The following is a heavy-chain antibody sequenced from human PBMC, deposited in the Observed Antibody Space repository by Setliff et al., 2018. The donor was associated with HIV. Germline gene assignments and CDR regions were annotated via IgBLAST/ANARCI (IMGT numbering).Heavy chain of an antibody. J-gene: IGHJ4*02. D-gene: IGHD6-19*01. Sequence: GGSLRLSCAASGFTFSSYSMNWVRQAPGKGLEWVSTISGSGASTYYADSVKGRFTISRDNSKNTLYLQMNSLRAEDTAVYYCAKYRGWPRDFDYWGQGTLVTVSS. CDR2: ISGSGAST. CDR1: GFTFSSYS. CDR3: AKYRGWPRDFDY. V-gene: IGHV3-23*01.